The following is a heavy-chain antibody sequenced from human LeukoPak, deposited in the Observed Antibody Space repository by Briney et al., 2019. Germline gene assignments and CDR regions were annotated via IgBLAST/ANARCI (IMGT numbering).Heavy chain of an antibody. J-gene: IGHJ4*02. CDR2: IYNSGCT. CDR1: GGSICSYY. V-gene: IGHV4-59*01. CDR3: ARSRDGYNLDY. D-gene: IGHD5-24*01. Sequence: PSETLSLTCTVSGGSICSYYWTWIRQPPGKGLEWIGYIYNSGCTNYNPSLKSRVTISVDTSKNQFSLKLSSVTAAVTAVYYCARSRDGYNLDYWGQGTLVTVSS.